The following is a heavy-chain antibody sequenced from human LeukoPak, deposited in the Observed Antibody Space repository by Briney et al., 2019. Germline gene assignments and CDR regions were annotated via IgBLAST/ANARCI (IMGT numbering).Heavy chain of an antibody. CDR2: ISGGSGST. V-gene: IGHV3-23*01. Sequence: PGGSLRLSCAASGFTFSSYAMSWVRQAPGKGLEWVSTISGGSGSTYYADSVKGRFTISRDNSKNTLHLQMNSLRADDTAAYYCAKGGTGECSRTSCLYYFDCWGQGTLVTVSS. CDR3: AKGGTGECSRTSCLYYFDC. D-gene: IGHD2-2*01. CDR1: GFTFSSYA. J-gene: IGHJ4*02.